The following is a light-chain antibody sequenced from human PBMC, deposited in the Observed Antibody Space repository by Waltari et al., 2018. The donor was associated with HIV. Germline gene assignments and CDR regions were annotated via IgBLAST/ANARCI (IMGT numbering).Light chain of an antibody. V-gene: IGKV2-30*01. CDR3: VQATHSPPVT. Sequence: DVVLTQSPLSMPVTLGQPASISCRSSQSLVYSDGHTYLNWFQQRPGQSPRRLLYEVSNRDSWVPDRFSGSRSATDFTLEISRVEAEEVGVYFCVQATHSPPVTFSPGTTLDIK. CDR1: QSLVYSDGHTY. J-gene: IGKJ3*01. CDR2: EVS.